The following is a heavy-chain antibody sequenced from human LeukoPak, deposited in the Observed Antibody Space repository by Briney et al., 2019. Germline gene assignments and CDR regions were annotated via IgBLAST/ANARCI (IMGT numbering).Heavy chain of an antibody. CDR1: GFTFNSYA. D-gene: IGHD2-21*02. J-gene: IGHJ4*02. CDR2: ISWNSGSI. V-gene: IGHV3-9*01. CDR3: AKGGVVVTAPFDY. Sequence: PGRSLRLSCAATGFTFNSYAMYWVRQAPGKGLEWVSGISWNSGSIGYADSVKGRFTISRDNAKNSLYLQMNSLRAEDTALYYCAKGGVVVTAPFDYWGQGTLVTVSS.